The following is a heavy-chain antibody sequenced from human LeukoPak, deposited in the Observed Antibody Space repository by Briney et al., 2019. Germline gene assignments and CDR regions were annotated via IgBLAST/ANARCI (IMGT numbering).Heavy chain of an antibody. CDR2: ISGSGVST. CDR3: ARDMSLHDFDY. D-gene: IGHD3-16*01. CDR1: GFTFSTYD. V-gene: IGHV3-23*01. Sequence: GGSLRLSCAASGFTFSTYDMSWVRQASGKGLEWVSTISGSGVSTYYADSVKGLFTISRDNSKNTLYLQMNSLRAEDTAVYFCARDMSLHDFDYWGQGTLVTVSS. J-gene: IGHJ4*02.